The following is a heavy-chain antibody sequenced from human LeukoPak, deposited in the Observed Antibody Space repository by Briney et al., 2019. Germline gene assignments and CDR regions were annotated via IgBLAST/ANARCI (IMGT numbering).Heavy chain of an antibody. V-gene: IGHV3-23*01. J-gene: IGHJ4*02. CDR1: GFTFSSYA. D-gene: IGHD2-2*01. CDR2: ISGSGGST. CDR3: AREKLLFAYY. Sequence: PGGSLRLSCAASGFTFSSYAMSWVRQAPGKGLEWVSAISGSGGSTYYADSAKGRFTISRDNSKNTLYLQMNSLRSDDTAVYYCAREKLLFAYYWGQGTLVTVSS.